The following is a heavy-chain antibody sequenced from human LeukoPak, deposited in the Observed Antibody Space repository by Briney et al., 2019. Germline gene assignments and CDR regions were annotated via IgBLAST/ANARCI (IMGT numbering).Heavy chain of an antibody. Sequence: GGSLRLSCAASGFTFSSYAMNWVRQAAGKGLEWVSAISGSGGSTNYANSVKGRFTISRDNSKNTQYLQMNSLRADDTAVYYCAKGDKATYYYDSSGYLPDYWGQGTLVTVSS. V-gene: IGHV3-23*01. CDR1: GFTFSSYA. CDR3: AKGDKATYYYDSSGYLPDY. J-gene: IGHJ4*02. D-gene: IGHD3-22*01. CDR2: ISGSGGST.